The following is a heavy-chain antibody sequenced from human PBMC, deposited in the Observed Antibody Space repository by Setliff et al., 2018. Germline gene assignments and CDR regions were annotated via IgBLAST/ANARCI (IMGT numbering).Heavy chain of an antibody. CDR2: VSPIDDGKP. CDR3: ARVIPRIAVAGMAPSIMDV. CDR1: GYSFTSYD. D-gene: IGHD6-19*01. J-gene: IGHJ6*02. V-gene: IGHV1-8*01. Sequence: ASVKVSCKASGYSFTSYDINWVRLAAGQGLEWMGWVSPIDDGKPGYAQKFQGRVTITWVTSISTAYMELSSLRSEDTAVYYCARVIPRIAVAGMAPSIMDVWGQGTTVTVSS.